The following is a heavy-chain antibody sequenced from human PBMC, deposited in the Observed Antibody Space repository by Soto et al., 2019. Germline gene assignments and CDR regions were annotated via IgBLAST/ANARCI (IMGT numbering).Heavy chain of an antibody. Sequence: SETLSLTCTVSGGSISSGDYYWSWIRQPPGKGLEWIGYIYYSGSTYYNPSLKSRVTISVDTSKNQFSLKLSSVTAADTAVYYCARAPRGYVYYHGMDVWGQGTTVTVSS. CDR2: IYYSGST. CDR3: ARAPRGYVYYHGMDV. J-gene: IGHJ6*02. CDR1: GGSISSGDYY. V-gene: IGHV4-30-4*01. D-gene: IGHD3-10*01.